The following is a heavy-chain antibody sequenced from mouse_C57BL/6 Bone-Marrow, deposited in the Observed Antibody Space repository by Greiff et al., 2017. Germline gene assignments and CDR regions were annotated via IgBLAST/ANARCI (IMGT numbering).Heavy chain of an antibody. CDR2: IHPNSGST. V-gene: IGHV1-64*01. CDR3: ARRYGSSSFDD. D-gene: IGHD1-1*01. Sequence: QVQLQQPGAELVKPGASVKLSCKASGYTFTSYWMHWVKQRPGQGLEWIGMIHPNSGSTNYNEKFKSKATLTVDKSSSTAYMQLSSLTSEDSAVYYCARRYGSSSFDDWGQGTTLTVSS. J-gene: IGHJ2*01. CDR1: GYTFTSYW.